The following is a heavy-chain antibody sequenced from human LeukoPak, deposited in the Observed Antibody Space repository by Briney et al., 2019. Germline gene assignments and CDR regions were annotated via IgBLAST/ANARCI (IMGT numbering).Heavy chain of an antibody. CDR3: ARHGPVADAFDI. Sequence: NHGESLKISCTGFGYSFTTYWIGWVRQMPGKGLEWMGIIYPGDSDARYSPSFQGQVTISVDKSISTAYLQWSSLKASDTAMYYCARHGPVADAFDIWGQGTVVTVPS. D-gene: IGHD2-15*01. J-gene: IGHJ3*02. CDR1: GYSFTTYW. CDR2: IYPGDSDA. V-gene: IGHV5-51*01.